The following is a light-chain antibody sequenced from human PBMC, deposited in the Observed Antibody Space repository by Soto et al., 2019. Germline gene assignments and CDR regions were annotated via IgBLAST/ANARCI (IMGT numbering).Light chain of an antibody. CDR3: CSYAGGTSVV. J-gene: IGLJ2*01. CDR1: SSDVGRYSL. CDR2: EDI. V-gene: IGLV2-23*01. Sequence: QSALTQPASVSGSPGQSITISCTGTSSDVGRYSLVSWYQQHPGKAPKLMIYEDIERPSGVSNRFSGSKSGNTASLTISGLQTEDKADYYCCSYAGGTSVVFGGGTKLTVL.